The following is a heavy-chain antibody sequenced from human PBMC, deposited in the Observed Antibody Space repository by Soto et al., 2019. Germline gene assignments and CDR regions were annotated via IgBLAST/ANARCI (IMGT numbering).Heavy chain of an antibody. CDR2: ITSGSDYI. CDR3: TREHVVTIFRRGQRGSFDN. Sequence: EVQLLESGGGLVQPGGSLRLSCAASGFTFNTYAMNWVRQAPGKGLEWVAFITSGSDYIYYADSVKGRFTISRDDANNSLFLQMSSLRAEDTAVYYCTREHVVTIFRRGQRGSFDNWSQGTLVTVSS. V-gene: IGHV3-21*01. CDR1: GFTFNTYA. J-gene: IGHJ4*02. D-gene: IGHD3-9*01.